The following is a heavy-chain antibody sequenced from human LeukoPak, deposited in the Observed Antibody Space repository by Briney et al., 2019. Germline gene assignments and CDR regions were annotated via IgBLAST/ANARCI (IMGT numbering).Heavy chain of an antibody. CDR3: ARRRSYGHRYRAYDF. CDR2: IYHTGAT. CDR1: GYSISSGYY. Sequence: SETLSLTCAVSGYSISSGYYWAWIRQPPGKGLEWIGNIYHTGATLYNPSLKSRLIISVDTSKDQFSLKVNSVTAADTAVYYCARRRSYGHRYRAYDFWGQGTMVSVSS. D-gene: IGHD3-16*02. V-gene: IGHV4-38-2*01. J-gene: IGHJ3*01.